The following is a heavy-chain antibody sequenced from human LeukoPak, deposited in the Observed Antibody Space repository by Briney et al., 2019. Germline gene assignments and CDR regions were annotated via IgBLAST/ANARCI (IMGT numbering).Heavy chain of an antibody. V-gene: IGHV3-9*01. Sequence: GGSLRLSCAASGFTFDDYAMHWVRQAPGKGLEWVSGISWNSGSIGYADSVKGRFTISRDNAKNSLYLQMNSLRAEDTAVYYCAKQRIRGAFDIWGQGTMVTVSS. CDR1: GFTFDDYA. J-gene: IGHJ3*02. CDR3: AKQRIRGAFDI. D-gene: IGHD3-16*01. CDR2: ISWNSGSI.